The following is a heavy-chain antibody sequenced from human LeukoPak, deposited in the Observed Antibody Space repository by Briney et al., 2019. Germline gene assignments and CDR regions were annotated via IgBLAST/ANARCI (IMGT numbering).Heavy chain of an antibody. V-gene: IGHV3-74*01. CDR2: INPGGSSI. D-gene: IGHD5-18*01. CDR3: AREMDTAMAYFDY. J-gene: IGHJ4*02. Sequence: GGSLRLSCAASGFTFSSYWMHWVRQVPGKGLVWVARINPGGSSITYADSVKGRFTISRDNAKNSLYLQMNSLRAEDTAVYYCAREMDTAMAYFDYWGQGTLVTVSS. CDR1: GFTFSSYW.